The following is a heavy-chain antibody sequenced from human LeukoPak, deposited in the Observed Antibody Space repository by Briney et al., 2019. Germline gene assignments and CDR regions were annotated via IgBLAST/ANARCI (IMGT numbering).Heavy chain of an antibody. J-gene: IGHJ4*02. D-gene: IGHD5-12*01. CDR3: ARGGGYAWDY. Sequence: GGSLTLSCATSGFTFTTYWMNWVRQAPGKGLEWVANIRQDGSEKYYVDSVKGRFTISRDNARNSLYLQMNSLRADDTAVYYCARGGGYAWDYWGXGTLVTVSS. V-gene: IGHV3-7*01. CDR1: GFTFTTYW. CDR2: IRQDGSEK.